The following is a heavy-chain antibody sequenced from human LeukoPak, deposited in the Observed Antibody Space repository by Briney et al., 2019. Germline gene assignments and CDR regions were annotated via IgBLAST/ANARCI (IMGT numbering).Heavy chain of an antibody. V-gene: IGHV4-39*07. J-gene: IGHJ3*02. CDR1: GGSISSSSYY. CDR3: AKNSDAFDI. Sequence: SETLSLTCTVSGGSISSSSYYWGWIRQPPGKGLEWIGSIYYSGSTYYNPSLKSRVTISVDTSKNQFSLKLSSVTAADTAVYYCAKNSDAFDIWGQGTMVTVSS. CDR2: IYYSGST. D-gene: IGHD1-7*01.